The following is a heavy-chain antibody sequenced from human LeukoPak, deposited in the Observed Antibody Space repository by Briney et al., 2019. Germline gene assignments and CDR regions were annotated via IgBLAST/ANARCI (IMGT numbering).Heavy chain of an antibody. CDR2: IHKAGTES. V-gene: IGHV3-7*01. CDR3: ARVGTWELQRVFDY. D-gene: IGHD1-26*01. Sequence: TGGSLRLSCAASGFTFTDYWMTWVRQVPGKGLEWVANIHKAGTESYYVDSVKGRFAISRDNAKNSLYLQLSSLRVDDTAVYYCARVGTWELQRVFDYWGQGTLVTASS. J-gene: IGHJ4*02. CDR1: GFTFTDYW.